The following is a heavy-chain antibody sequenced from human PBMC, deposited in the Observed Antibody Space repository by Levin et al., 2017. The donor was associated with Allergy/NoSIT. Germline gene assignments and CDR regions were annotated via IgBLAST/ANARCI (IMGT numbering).Heavy chain of an antibody. V-gene: IGHV5-51*01. J-gene: IGHJ4*02. CDR1: GYNFSNYW. D-gene: IGHD2/OR15-2a*01. CDR3: ARIVKWRTYYSLSPFDQ. CDR2: IYPGDSDT. Sequence: GESLKISCKGSGYNFSNYWIGWVRQMPGKGLEWMGIIYPGDSDTRYSPSFQGQVTISADKSINTAYLQWSSLKAADTAMYYCARIVKWRTYYSLSPFDQWGQGTPITVSS.